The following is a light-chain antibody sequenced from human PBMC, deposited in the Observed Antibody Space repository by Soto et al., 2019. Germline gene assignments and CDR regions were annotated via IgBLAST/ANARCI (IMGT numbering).Light chain of an antibody. CDR2: GAS. Sequence: EIVMTQSPATMSVSPGERATLSCRASQSMGSNVAWYQQKPGQAPRLLIYGASTRATGIPARFSGSGSGTEFTLTISSLQSEDFAVYYCQHYNNWPPWTFGQGTKVDI. CDR1: QSMGSN. J-gene: IGKJ1*01. V-gene: IGKV3-15*01. CDR3: QHYNNWPPWT.